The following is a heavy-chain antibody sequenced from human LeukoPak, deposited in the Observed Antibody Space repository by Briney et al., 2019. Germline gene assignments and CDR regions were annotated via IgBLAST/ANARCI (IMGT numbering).Heavy chain of an antibody. V-gene: IGHV1-69*05. CDR1: GGTFSSYA. J-gene: IGHJ5*02. CDR3: ARDYYGSGTLEGGWFDP. Sequence: SVKVSCKASGGTFSSYAISWVRQAPGQGLEWMGGIIPIFGTANYAQKLQGRVTMTTDTSTSTAYMELRSLRSDDTAVYYCARDYYGSGTLEGGWFDPWGQGTLVTVSS. D-gene: IGHD3-10*01. CDR2: IIPIFGTA.